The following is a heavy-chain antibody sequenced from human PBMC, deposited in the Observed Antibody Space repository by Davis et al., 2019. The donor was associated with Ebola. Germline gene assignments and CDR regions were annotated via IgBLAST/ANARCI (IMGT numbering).Heavy chain of an antibody. CDR1: GFTFSDSA. D-gene: IGHD4-17*01. Sequence: GESLKISCAASGFTFSDSAMHWVRQASGRGLEWVGRIRSKANSYATTYAASVKGRFTISRDDSKNTAYLQMNSLKTEDTAVYYCTSTTVTDDYWGQGTLVTVSS. CDR2: IRSKANSYAT. J-gene: IGHJ4*02. CDR3: TSTTVTDDY. V-gene: IGHV3-73*01.